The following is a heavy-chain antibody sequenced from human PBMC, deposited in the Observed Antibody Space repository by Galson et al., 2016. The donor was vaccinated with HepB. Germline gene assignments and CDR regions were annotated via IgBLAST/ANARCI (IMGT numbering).Heavy chain of an antibody. CDR1: GFTFSNNG. J-gene: IGHJ4*02. V-gene: IGHV3-30*18. Sequence: SLRLSCAASGFTFSNNGMHWVRQAPGKGLEWVAVISFDGSHEYYADSVKGRFTISSDDSKNTLFLQLNSLRAEDTALYYCAKDPYRLGNYFEYWGQGTPVTVSS. CDR2: ISFDGSHE. D-gene: IGHD2-2*01. CDR3: AKDPYRLGNYFEY.